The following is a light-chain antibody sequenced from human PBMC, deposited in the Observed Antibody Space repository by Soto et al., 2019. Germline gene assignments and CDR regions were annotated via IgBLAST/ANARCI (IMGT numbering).Light chain of an antibody. CDR1: SRDGGGYNY. Sequence: QSVLTQPASVSGSPGQSITISCTGTSRDGGGYNYVSWYQQHPGKAPKLMIYEVSNRPSGVSNRFSGSKSGNTASLTISGLQAEDEADYYCSSYTSSSTPYVFGTGTKVTVL. V-gene: IGLV2-14*01. CDR2: EVS. CDR3: SSYTSSSTPYV. J-gene: IGLJ1*01.